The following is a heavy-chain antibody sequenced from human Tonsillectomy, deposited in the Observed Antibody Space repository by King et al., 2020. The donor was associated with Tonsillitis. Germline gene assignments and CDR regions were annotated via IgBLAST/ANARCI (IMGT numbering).Heavy chain of an antibody. CDR2: IYYSGST. J-gene: IGHJ4*02. V-gene: IGHV4-59*01. Sequence: LQLQESGPGLVKPSETLSLTCTVSGGSISSYYWNWVRQPPGKGLEWIGYIYYSGSTNYNPSLKSRVTISVDTSKNQFSLKLTSVTAADTAVYYCARRRGGSPWGGSGSYYFDYWGQGTLVTVSS. CDR1: GGSISSYY. CDR3: ARRRGGSPWGGSGSYYFDY. D-gene: IGHD3-10*01.